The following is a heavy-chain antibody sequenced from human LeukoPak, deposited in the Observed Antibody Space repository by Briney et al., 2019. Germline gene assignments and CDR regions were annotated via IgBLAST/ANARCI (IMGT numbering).Heavy chain of an antibody. CDR2: TFYSGSP. CDR1: GDSISSMSYY. J-gene: IGHJ4*02. D-gene: IGHD6-13*01. CDR3: TRRGIYSNERSAGGDS. Sequence: PSETLSLTCTVSGDSISSMSYYWGWVRQPPGKGLEWLGSTFYSGSPNYNPSLKSRVTISVDTFKNQFSLRLASVTAADTAVYYCTRRGIYSNERSAGGDSWGQGTLVIVSS. V-gene: IGHV4-39*01.